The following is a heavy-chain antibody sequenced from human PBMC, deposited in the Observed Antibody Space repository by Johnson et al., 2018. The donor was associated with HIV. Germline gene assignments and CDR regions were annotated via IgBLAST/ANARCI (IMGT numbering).Heavy chain of an antibody. D-gene: IGHD3-10*01. Sequence: VQLVESGGGLVQPGGSLRLSCAASGFTVSRNYMNWVRQAPGKGLEWVSVIYSGGSTYYADSVKGGFTISRDSSKNTLYLQMNSLRAEDMAMYYCARSPGEADAFDIWGQGTMVTVSS. CDR3: ARSPGEADAFDI. V-gene: IGHV3-66*02. J-gene: IGHJ3*02. CDR1: GFTVSRNY. CDR2: IYSGGST.